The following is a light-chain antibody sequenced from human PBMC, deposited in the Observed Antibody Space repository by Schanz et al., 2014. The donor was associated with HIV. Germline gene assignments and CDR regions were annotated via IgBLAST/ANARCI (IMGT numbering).Light chain of an antibody. Sequence: DIQMTQSPSTLSASVGDRVTITCRASQSIDNYLNWYQQKPGKAPKLLITGASDLQAWVPSRFSGRASGTSFTLTISCLQSEDFATYYCQQYYSYPLTFGGGTKVEIK. J-gene: IGKJ4*01. CDR1: QSIDNY. V-gene: IGKV1-39*01. CDR2: GAS. CDR3: QQYYSYPLT.